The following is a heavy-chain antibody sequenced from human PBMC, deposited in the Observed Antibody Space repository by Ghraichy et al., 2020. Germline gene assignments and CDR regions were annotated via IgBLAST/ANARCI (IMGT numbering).Heavy chain of an antibody. D-gene: IGHD4-17*01. V-gene: IGHV3-15*01. CDR1: GFTFSNAW. J-gene: IGHJ4*02. CDR2: IKSETNGGTT. Sequence: GALRLSCTASGFTFSNAWMSWVRQTPGKGLEWVGRIKSETNGGTTDYAAPVKGRFTISRDDSKNTLYLQVNSLKTEDTGVYYCTTHMTAETIEDWGRGTLVTVTS. CDR3: TTHMTAETIED.